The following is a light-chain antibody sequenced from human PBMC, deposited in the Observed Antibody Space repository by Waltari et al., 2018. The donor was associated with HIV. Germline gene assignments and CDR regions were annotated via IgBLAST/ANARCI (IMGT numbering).Light chain of an antibody. V-gene: IGLV6-57*04. CDR1: SGTIASTS. J-gene: IGLJ2*01. CDR2: EDT. CDR3: QSYDTTNHLI. Sequence: FMLTQPHSMSASPGTTVTISCTRSSGTIASTSVQSSQQRPGGAPPTVVFEDTQRPSGVPERFSGSIDSSSNSASLTISGLKTEDEADYYCQSYDTTNHLIFGGGTKVTVL.